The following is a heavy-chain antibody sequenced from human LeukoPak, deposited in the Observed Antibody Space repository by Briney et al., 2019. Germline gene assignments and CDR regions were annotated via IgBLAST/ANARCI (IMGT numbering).Heavy chain of an antibody. CDR1: GGSFSGYY. CDR3: ARDWRSAAAMPGLFYFDY. Sequence: SETLSLTCAVYGGSFSGYYWSWIRQPPGKGLEWIGEINHSGSTNYNPSLKSRVTISVDTSKNQFSLKLSSVTAADTAVYYCARDWRSAAAMPGLFYFDYWGQGTLVTVSS. CDR2: INHSGST. J-gene: IGHJ4*02. V-gene: IGHV4-34*01. D-gene: IGHD2-2*01.